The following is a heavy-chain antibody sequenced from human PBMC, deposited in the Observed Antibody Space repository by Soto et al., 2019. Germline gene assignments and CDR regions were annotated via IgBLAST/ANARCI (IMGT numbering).Heavy chain of an antibody. CDR3: AREGKDISTHGGWNAVDL. V-gene: IGHV4-31*03. Sequence: QVQLQEAGPGLVKPSQTLSLTCTVSGASIRGVDYFWTWIRQRPGKGLAWLGNIYASGSAYTNPSLKSRVGLSVDTSQNHFALSLPSVTAADSAVYYCAREGKDISTHGGWNAVDLWGQGT. CDR1: GASIRGVDYF. J-gene: IGHJ3*01. CDR2: IYASGSA. D-gene: IGHD1-1*01.